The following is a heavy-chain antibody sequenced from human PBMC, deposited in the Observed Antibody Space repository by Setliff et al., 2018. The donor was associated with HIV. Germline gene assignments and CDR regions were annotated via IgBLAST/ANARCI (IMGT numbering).Heavy chain of an antibody. V-gene: IGHV4-39*07. CDR1: GGSISSSSYY. CDR2: IYYSGST. D-gene: IGHD6-19*01. Sequence: PSETLSLTCTVSGGSISSSSYYWGWIRQPPGKGLEWIGSIYYSGSTYYNPSLKTRVTISVDSSKNQSSLNLSSVTSADTAVYYCARPRRVRSRAWYWFDIWGQGTLVTGSS. J-gene: IGHJ5*02. CDR3: ARPRRVRSRAWYWFDI.